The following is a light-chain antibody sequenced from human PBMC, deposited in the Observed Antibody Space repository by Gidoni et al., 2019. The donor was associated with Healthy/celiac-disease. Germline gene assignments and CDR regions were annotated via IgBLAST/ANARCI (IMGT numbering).Light chain of an antibody. J-gene: IGKJ2*02. V-gene: IGKV3-15*01. Sequence: EIVMTQSPATLSVSPGERATLSCRASQSVSSNLAWYQQKPGQAPRLLIYGASTRATGIPARFSGSGSGTEFTRTISSLQSEDFAVYYCQQYNNWPGTFXQXTKLEIK. CDR1: QSVSSN. CDR2: GAS. CDR3: QQYNNWPGT.